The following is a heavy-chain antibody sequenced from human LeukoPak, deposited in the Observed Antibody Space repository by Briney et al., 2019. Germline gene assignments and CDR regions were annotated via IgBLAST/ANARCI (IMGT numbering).Heavy chain of an antibody. J-gene: IGHJ5*02. D-gene: IGHD2-2*01. V-gene: IGHV3-66*01. CDR3: ALGYCSSTSCQRDNWFDP. CDR2: IYSGGST. Sequence: GGSLRLSCAASGFTVSSNYMSWVRQAPGKGLEWVSVIYSGGSTYYADSVRGRFTISRDNSKNTLYLQMNSLRAEDTAVYYCALGYCSSTSCQRDNWFDPWGQGTLVTVSS. CDR1: GFTVSSNY.